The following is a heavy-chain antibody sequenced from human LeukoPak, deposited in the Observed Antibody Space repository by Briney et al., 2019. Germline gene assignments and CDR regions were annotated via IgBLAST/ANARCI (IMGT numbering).Heavy chain of an antibody. CDR2: IKQDGSEK. V-gene: IGHV3-7*03. CDR3: ASTQTFDY. Sequence: GGSLRLSCAASGFTFSNYWMSWVRQAPGKGLEWVANIKQDGSEKYYADSVKGRFTISRDNAKSSLYLELNSLRVEDTAVYHCASTQTFDYWGQGALVTVPS. J-gene: IGHJ4*02. CDR1: GFTFSNYW.